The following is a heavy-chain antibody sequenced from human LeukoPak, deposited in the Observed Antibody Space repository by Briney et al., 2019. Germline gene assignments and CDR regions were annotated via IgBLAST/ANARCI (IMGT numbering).Heavy chain of an antibody. CDR3: ARGPLAVLLWFRELYDAFGI. Sequence: GGSLRLSCAASGFTFSSYWMSWVRQAPGKGLEWVANIKQDGSEKYYVDSVKGRFTISRDNAKNSLYLQMNSLRAEDTAVYYCARGPLAVLLWFRELYDAFGIWGQGTMVTVSS. CDR2: IKQDGSEK. J-gene: IGHJ3*02. V-gene: IGHV3-7*01. D-gene: IGHD3-10*01. CDR1: GFTFSSYW.